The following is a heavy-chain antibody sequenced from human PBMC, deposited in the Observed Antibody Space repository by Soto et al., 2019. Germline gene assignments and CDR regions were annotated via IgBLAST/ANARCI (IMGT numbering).Heavy chain of an antibody. CDR1: GGSISSYY. J-gene: IGHJ4*02. CDR2: IYYSGST. CDR3: ARVGASTYYDYVWGSYRPYYFDY. V-gene: IGHV4-59*01. D-gene: IGHD3-16*02. Sequence: PSETLSLTCTVSGGSISSYYWSWIRQPPGKGLEWIGYIYYSGSTNYNPSLKSRVTISVDTSKNQFSLKLSSVTAADTAVYYCARVGASTYYDYVWGSYRPYYFDYWGQGTLVTVSS.